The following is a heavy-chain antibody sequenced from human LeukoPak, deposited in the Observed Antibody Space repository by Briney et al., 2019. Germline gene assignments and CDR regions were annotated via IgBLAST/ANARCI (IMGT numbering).Heavy chain of an antibody. J-gene: IGHJ4*02. V-gene: IGHV4-31*03. D-gene: IGHD5-24*01. Sequence: SQTLSLTCTVSGGSISSGGYYWSWIRQHPGKGLEWIGYIYYSGSTYYNPSLKSRVTISVGTSKNQFSLKLSSVTAADTAVYYCARVRWLQFDYWGQGTLVTVSS. CDR1: GGSISSGGYY. CDR2: IYYSGST. CDR3: ARVRWLQFDY.